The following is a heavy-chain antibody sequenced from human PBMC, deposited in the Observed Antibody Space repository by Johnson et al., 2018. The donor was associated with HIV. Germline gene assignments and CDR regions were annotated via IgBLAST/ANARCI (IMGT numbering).Heavy chain of an antibody. J-gene: IGHJ3*02. CDR3: ARDRGKAGYAFDI. CDR2: ISYDGSNK. CDR1: GFTFSSYA. Sequence: QVQLVESGGGVVQPGRSLRLSCAASGFTFSSYAMHWVRQAPGKGLEWVAVISYDGSNKYYADSVKGRFTISRDNSKNTLYLQMNSLRAEDTAVYYCARDRGKAGYAFDIWGQGTMVTVSS. V-gene: IGHV3-30*14. D-gene: IGHD3-10*01.